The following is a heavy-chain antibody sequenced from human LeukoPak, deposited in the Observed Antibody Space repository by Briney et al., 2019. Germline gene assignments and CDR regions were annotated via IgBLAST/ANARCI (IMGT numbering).Heavy chain of an antibody. CDR3: ARVLGTTVVTRIDY. D-gene: IGHD4-23*01. J-gene: IGHJ4*02. V-gene: IGHV4-30-4*01. CDR2: IYYSGSA. Sequence: SQTLSLTCTVSGGSISSGDYYWSWIRQPPGKGLEWIGYIYYSGSAYYNPSLKSRVTISEDTSKNQFSLKLSSVTAADTAVYYCARVLGTTVVTRIDYWGQGTLVTVSS. CDR1: GGSISSGDYY.